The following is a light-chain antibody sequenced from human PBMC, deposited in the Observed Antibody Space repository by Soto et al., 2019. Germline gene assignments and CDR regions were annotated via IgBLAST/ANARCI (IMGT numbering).Light chain of an antibody. CDR1: SSDVGGYNY. CDR2: DVS. Sequence: SALTQPASVSGSPGQSITISCTGTSSDVGGYNYVSWYQQHPGKAPKLMIYDVSNRPSGVSNRFSGSKSGNTASLTISGLQAEDEADYYCSSYTSSISYVFGTGTKVTV. CDR3: SSYTSSISYV. V-gene: IGLV2-14*01. J-gene: IGLJ1*01.